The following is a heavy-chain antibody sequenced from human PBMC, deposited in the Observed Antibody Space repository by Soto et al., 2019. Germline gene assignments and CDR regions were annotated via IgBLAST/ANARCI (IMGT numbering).Heavy chain of an antibody. CDR3: ARGYSTGYFDY. Sequence: QVQLVQSGAEVKKPGSSMKVCCKTSGGTFSNYYISWVRQAPGQGLEWMGDIIPMFDTPKYAQKFQGRVTITADECTSAAYMELSSLRAEDTAVYYCARGYSTGYFDYWGQGTLITVSS. CDR2: IIPMFDTP. CDR1: GGTFSNYY. D-gene: IGHD1-20*01. V-gene: IGHV1-69*01. J-gene: IGHJ4*02.